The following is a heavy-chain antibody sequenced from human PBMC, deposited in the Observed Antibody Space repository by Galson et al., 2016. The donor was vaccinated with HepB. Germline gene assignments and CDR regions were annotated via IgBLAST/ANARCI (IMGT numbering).Heavy chain of an antibody. CDR3: AKDTIGDILTGYGLDV. CDR1: GFTFSGYA. D-gene: IGHD3-9*01. Sequence: SLRLSCAASGFTFSGYAMSWVRQAPGKGLQWISLIHNDGETTYYADSVKGRFTVSRDNSKNTLYLQMNSLRAEDTAVYYCAKDTIGDILTGYGLDVWGQGTLVTVSS. J-gene: IGHJ4*02. CDR2: IHNDGETT. V-gene: IGHV3-23*01.